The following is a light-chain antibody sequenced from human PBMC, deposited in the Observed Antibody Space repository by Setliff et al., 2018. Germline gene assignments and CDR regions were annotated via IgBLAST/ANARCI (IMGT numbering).Light chain of an antibody. V-gene: IGLV2-23*02. CDR2: EVS. CDR1: SSDVGSYNL. CDR3: CSYAGSPYV. Sequence: ALTQPASVSGSPGQSITISCTGTSSDVGSYNLVSWYQQHPGKAPKLMIYEVSKRPSGVSNRFSGSKSGNTASLTISGLQAEDEADYYCCSYAGSPYVFGTGTKAPS. J-gene: IGLJ1*01.